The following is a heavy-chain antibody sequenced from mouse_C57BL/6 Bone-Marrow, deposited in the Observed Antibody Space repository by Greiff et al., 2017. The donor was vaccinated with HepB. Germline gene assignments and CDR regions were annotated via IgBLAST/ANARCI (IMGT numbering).Heavy chain of an antibody. CDR2: ISSGSSTI. D-gene: IGHD4-1*01. CDR3: ARSPNWGYYFDY. CDR1: GFTFSDYG. Sequence: DVMLVESGGGLVKPGGSLKLSCAASGFTFSDYGMHWVRQAPEKGLEWVAYISSGSSTIYYADTVKGRFTISRDNAKNTLFLQMTSLRSEDTAMYYCARSPNWGYYFDYWGQGTTLTVSS. V-gene: IGHV5-17*01. J-gene: IGHJ2*01.